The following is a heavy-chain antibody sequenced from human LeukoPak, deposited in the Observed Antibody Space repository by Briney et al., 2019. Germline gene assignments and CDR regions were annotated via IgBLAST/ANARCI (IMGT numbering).Heavy chain of an antibody. J-gene: IGHJ4*02. CDR3: ARDTGGNSGGIDY. CDR2: INSRGITM. CDR1: GFTFSSFQ. Sequence: GGSLRLSCAASGFTFSSFQMNWVRQAPGKGLGWVSYINSRGITMFYADFVKGRFTISRDNARNSLYLQMNSLRAEDTAVYYCARDTGGNSGGIDYWGQGTLVTVSS. D-gene: IGHD4-23*01. V-gene: IGHV3-48*03.